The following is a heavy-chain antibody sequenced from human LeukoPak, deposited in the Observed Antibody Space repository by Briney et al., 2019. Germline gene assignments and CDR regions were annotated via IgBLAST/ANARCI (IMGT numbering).Heavy chain of an antibody. CDR3: ARHYCSSTSCYGTGTAFDI. CDR2: IYYSGST. J-gene: IGHJ3*02. Sequence: PSETLSLTCTVSGGSISSSSYYWGWIRQPPGKGLERIGSIYYSGSTYYNPSLKSRVTISVDTSKNQFSLKLSSVTAADTAVYYCARHYCSSTSCYGTGTAFDIWGQGTMVTVSS. D-gene: IGHD2-2*01. V-gene: IGHV4-39*01. CDR1: GGSISSSSYY.